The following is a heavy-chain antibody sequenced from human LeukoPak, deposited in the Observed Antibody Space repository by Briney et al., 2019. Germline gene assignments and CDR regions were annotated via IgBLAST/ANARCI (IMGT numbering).Heavy chain of an antibody. J-gene: IGHJ4*02. V-gene: IGHV5-51*01. D-gene: IGHD6-19*01. Sequence: GESLKISCKGSGYSFTSYWIGWVRQMPGKGLEWMGIIYPGDSDTRYSPSFQGQVTISADKSISTAYLQWSSLKASDTAMYYCARQVATTGSSGWYVDYWGQGTLVTVSS. CDR1: GYSFTSYW. CDR3: ARQVATTGSSGWYVDY. CDR2: IYPGDSDT.